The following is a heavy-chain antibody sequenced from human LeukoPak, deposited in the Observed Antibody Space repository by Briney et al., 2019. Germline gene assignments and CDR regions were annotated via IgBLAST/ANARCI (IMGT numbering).Heavy chain of an antibody. V-gene: IGHV3-23*01. CDR3: AKGPEAALHTGVFDI. D-gene: IGHD3-10*01. Sequence: PGGSLRLSCAASGFTLSSYAMSWVRQGPGKGREWVSAISGSGGSTYYADSVKGRFTISRDNYQNTLYLQMNSLRAEDTAVYYCAKGPEAALHTGVFDIWGQGTMVTVSS. CDR1: GFTLSSYA. CDR2: ISGSGGST. J-gene: IGHJ3*02.